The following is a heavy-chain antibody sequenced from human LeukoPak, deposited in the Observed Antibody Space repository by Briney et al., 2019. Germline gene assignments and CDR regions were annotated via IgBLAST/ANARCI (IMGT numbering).Heavy chain of an antibody. V-gene: IGHV3-11*04. D-gene: IGHD3-10*01. CDR3: ARTMVRGNYYMDV. Sequence: GGSLRLSCAASGFTFSDYYMSWIRQAPGKGLEWVSYISSSGSTIYYADSVKGRFTISRDNAKNSLYLQMNSLRAEDTAVYYCARTMVRGNYYMDVWGKGTTVTVSS. J-gene: IGHJ6*03. CDR2: ISSSGSTI. CDR1: GFTFSDYY.